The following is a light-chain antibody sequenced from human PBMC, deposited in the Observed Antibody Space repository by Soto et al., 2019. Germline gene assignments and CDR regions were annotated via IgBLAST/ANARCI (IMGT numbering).Light chain of an antibody. Sequence: EIVMTQSPDTLSVSPGERAALSCRTSQSVRSDLAWYQQKPGQAPRLLIYGASNRATGIPARFSGSGSGTEFTLTISSLQSEDFAVYYCHHYSSWPPYTFVQGTKLEIK. J-gene: IGKJ2*01. CDR1: QSVRSD. CDR3: HHYSSWPPYT. V-gene: IGKV3D-15*01. CDR2: GAS.